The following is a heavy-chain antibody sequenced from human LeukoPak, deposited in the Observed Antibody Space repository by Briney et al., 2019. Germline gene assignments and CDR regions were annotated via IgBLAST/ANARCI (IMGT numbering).Heavy chain of an antibody. CDR1: GFTFSSYS. CDR2: ISSSSSYI. J-gene: IGHJ2*01. D-gene: IGHD3-22*01. Sequence: GGSLRLSCAASGFTFSSYSMNWVRQAPGKGLEWVSSISSSSSYIHYADSVKGRFTISRDNAKNSLYLQMNSLRAEDTAVYYCARVFVSDSSNYYYDWNFDLWGRGTLVTVSS. CDR3: ARVFVSDSSNYYYDWNFDL. V-gene: IGHV3-21*01.